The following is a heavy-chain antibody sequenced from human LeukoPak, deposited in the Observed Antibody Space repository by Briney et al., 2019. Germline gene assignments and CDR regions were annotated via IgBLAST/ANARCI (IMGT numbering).Heavy chain of an antibody. J-gene: IGHJ4*02. CDR3: ARGDGIAVAGTSEDDDD. V-gene: IGHV3-7*01. D-gene: IGHD6-19*01. CDR1: GFTFSTYW. CDR2: IKPDGSEK. Sequence: GGSLRLSCAASGFTFSTYWMTWVRQAPGKGLEWVANIKPDGSEKSYVDSVKGRFTISRDNAKNTLYLQMNSLRAEDTAVYYCARGDGIAVAGTSEDDDDWGQGTLVTVSS.